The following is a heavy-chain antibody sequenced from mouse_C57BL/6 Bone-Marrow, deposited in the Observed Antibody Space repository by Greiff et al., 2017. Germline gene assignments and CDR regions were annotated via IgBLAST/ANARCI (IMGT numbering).Heavy chain of an antibody. J-gene: IGHJ2*01. D-gene: IGHD1-1*01. CDR2: INYDGSST. Sequence: EVMLVESEGGLVQPGSSMKLSCTASGFTFSDYYMAWVRQVPEKGLEWVANINYDGSSTYYLDSLKSRFIISRDNAKNILYLQMSSLKSEDTATYYCARGGTTVVDYFDYWGQGTTLTVSS. V-gene: IGHV5-16*01. CDR1: GFTFSDYY. CDR3: ARGGTTVVDYFDY.